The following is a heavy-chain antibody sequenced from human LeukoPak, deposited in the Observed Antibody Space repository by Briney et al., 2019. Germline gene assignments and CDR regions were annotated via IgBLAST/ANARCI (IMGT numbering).Heavy chain of an antibody. CDR3: ARERCSGGGCYSNPFDI. J-gene: IGHJ3*02. V-gene: IGHV3-30*15. CDR2: VLYGGPDK. Sequence: GRSLRLSCAASGFTFSSYSIRSVRQAPGKGLEWVAVVLYGGPDKKYEDSVKGRFTTFRDNSKSTLDLQMGSLRDEDAAMYFCARERCSGGGCYSNPFDIWGRGTMVTVSS. D-gene: IGHD2-15*01. CDR1: GFTFSSYS.